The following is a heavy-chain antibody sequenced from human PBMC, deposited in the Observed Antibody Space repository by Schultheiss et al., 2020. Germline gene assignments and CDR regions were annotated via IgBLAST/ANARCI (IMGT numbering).Heavy chain of an antibody. J-gene: IGHJ5*02. Sequence: SVKVSCKASGGTFSDYAIIWVRQAPGQGLEWMGGIIPVFGTANYAQKFQGRVTITADESTSTAYMELSSLRSEDTAVYFCARAVVGITIFGVGRRPRLDPWGQGTLVTVSS. CDR3: ARAVVGITIFGVGRRPRLDP. CDR1: GGTFSDYA. V-gene: IGHV1-69*13. CDR2: IIPVFGTA. D-gene: IGHD3-3*01.